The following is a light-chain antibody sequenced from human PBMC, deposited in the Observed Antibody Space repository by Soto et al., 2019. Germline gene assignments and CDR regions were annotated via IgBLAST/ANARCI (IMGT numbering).Light chain of an antibody. Sequence: NVLTQSPDTVSLSPGEGATLSCRASQTVRSNYLVWYQFKPGQAPRLLIYGASRRATGIPDRYSGSGSGTDFTLTISRLESGDSAVYFCQQYGTAPYTFGQGTKLEIK. CDR3: QQYGTAPYT. CDR2: GAS. J-gene: IGKJ2*01. V-gene: IGKV3-20*01. CDR1: QTVRSNY.